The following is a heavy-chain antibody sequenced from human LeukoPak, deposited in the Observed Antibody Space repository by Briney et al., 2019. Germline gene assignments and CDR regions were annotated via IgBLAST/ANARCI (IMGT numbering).Heavy chain of an antibody. D-gene: IGHD3-22*01. J-gene: IGHJ6*03. CDR1: GYTFTGYY. CDR3: ARGIGIREGYYYNSSGYYGDYYYYYMDV. CDR2: INPNSGGT. Sequence: ASVKVSCKASGYTFTGYYMHWVRQAPGQGLEWMGWINPNSGGTNYAQKFQGRVTMTRDTSISTAYMELSSLRSEDTAVYYCARGIGIREGYYYNSSGYYGDYYYYYMDVWGKGTTVTISS. V-gene: IGHV1-2*02.